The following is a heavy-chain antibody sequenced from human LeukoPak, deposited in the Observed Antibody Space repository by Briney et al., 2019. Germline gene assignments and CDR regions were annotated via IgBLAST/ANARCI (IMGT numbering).Heavy chain of an antibody. J-gene: IGHJ4*02. CDR3: AKDEVGATMYYFDY. CDR1: GFTFSNYG. V-gene: IGHV3-23*01. D-gene: IGHD1-26*01. Sequence: GGSLRLSCAASGFTFSNYGMSWVRQAPGKGLEWVSGISGSGGSTYYADSVKGRFTISRDNSKNTLYLQMNSLRAEDTAVYYCAKDEVGATMYYFDYWGQGTLVTVPS. CDR2: ISGSGGST.